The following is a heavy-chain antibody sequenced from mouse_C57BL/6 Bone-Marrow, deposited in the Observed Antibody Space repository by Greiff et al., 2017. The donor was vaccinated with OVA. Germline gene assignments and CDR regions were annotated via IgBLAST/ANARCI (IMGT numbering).Heavy chain of an antibody. CDR3: TAYSAWFAD. CDR2: IDPENGDT. V-gene: IGHV14-4*01. Sequence: VQLQQSGAELVRPGASVKLSCTASGFNIKDDYMHWVKQRPEQGLEWIGWIDPENGDTEYASKFQGKATITADTSSNTAYLQLSSLTSEDTAVDYCTAYSAWFADWGQGTLVTVSA. D-gene: IGHD2-10*01. J-gene: IGHJ3*01. CDR1: GFNIKDDY.